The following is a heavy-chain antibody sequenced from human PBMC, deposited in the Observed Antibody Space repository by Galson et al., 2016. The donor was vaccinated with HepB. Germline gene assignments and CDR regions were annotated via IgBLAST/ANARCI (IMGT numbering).Heavy chain of an antibody. Sequence: SLRLSCAASGFTFSAYYINWIRQAPGKGLEWVSYISGTGSTMYYADSVKGRFAISRDNADNSLYLQTDSLRAEDTAVYYCARGWYFDYWGQGTLVTVSS. CDR3: ARGWYFDY. J-gene: IGHJ4*02. CDR2: ISGTGSTM. V-gene: IGHV3-11*01. CDR1: GFTFSAYY. D-gene: IGHD6-13*01.